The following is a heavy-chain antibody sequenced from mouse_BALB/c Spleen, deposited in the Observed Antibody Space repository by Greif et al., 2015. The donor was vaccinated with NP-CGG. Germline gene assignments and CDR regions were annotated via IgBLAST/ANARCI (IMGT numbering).Heavy chain of an antibody. V-gene: IGHV5-6*02. CDR2: ISSGGSYT. Sequence: EVKLEESGGDLVKPGGSLKLSCAASGFTFSSYGMSWVRQTPDKRLEWVATISSGGSYTYYPDSVKGRFTIPRDNAKNTLYLQMSSLKSEDTAMYYCARHDRYDGAMDYWGQGTSVTVSS. CDR3: ARHDRYDGAMDY. D-gene: IGHD2-14*01. CDR1: GFTFSSYG. J-gene: IGHJ4*01.